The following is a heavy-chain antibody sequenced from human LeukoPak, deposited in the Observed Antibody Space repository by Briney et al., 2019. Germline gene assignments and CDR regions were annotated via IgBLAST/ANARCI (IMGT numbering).Heavy chain of an antibody. CDR3: ARDTTLGRTEY. D-gene: IGHD1-14*01. CDR1: GFRFSGYW. J-gene: IGHJ4*02. CDR2: VNPDGSIT. V-gene: IGHV3-74*03. Sequence: QRGGSLRLSCAASGFRFSGYWMHWVRQVPGKGLEWVSRVNPDGSITSYGDSVKGRFTISRDNAKNTMSLQMISLRTEDTAVYYCARDTTLGRTEYWGQGTLVTVSS.